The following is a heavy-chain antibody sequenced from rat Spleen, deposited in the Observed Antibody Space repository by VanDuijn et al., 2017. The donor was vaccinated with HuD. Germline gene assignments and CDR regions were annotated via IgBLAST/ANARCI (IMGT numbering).Heavy chain of an antibody. J-gene: IGHJ4*01. Sequence: EVQLQESGPGLVKPSQSLSLTCSVTGYSITSNYWGWIRKFPGNKMEWIGNISYSGSTSYNPSLKSRISITRETSKNQFFLQLNSVTTEETATYYCARYIPGYYVMDAWGQGASVTVSS. CDR3: ARYIPGYYVMDA. D-gene: IGHD1-4*01. CDR2: ISYSGST. V-gene: IGHV3-1*01. CDR1: GYSITSNY.